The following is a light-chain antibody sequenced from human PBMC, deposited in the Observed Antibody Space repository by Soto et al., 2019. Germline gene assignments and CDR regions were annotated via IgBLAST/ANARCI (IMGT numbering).Light chain of an antibody. V-gene: IGKV3-15*01. Sequence: EMVMTQSPDTLSASPGERATLSCRAGQGVTTNFAWYQQKSGQSPRLLIYDVSIRATGVPARFSGTGSETDFTLTISGLQSEDSAVYFCQQYNNWPYSFGQGTRLEIK. J-gene: IGKJ5*01. CDR2: DVS. CDR1: QGVTTN. CDR3: QQYNNWPYS.